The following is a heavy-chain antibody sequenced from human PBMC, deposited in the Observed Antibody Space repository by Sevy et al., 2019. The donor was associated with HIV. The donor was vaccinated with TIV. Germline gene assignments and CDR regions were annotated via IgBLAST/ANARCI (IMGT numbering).Heavy chain of an antibody. V-gene: IGHV3-72*01. CDR3: ARELWYGELGGWFDP. J-gene: IGHJ5*02. CDR2: SGNKANIYTT. Sequence: GGSLRLSCEASGFSFSDYNMDWVRQAPGRGLEWLGRSGNKANIYTTQYAAYVKGRFSISRDDLKNSLSLQMNSLNTEDTAVYYCARELWYGELGGWFDPWGQGTLVTVSS. D-gene: IGHD3-10*01. CDR1: GFSFSDYN.